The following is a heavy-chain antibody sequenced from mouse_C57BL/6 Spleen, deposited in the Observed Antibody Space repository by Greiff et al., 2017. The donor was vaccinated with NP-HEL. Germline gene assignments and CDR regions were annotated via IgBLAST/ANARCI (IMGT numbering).Heavy chain of an antibody. V-gene: IGHV1-64*01. CDR3: AREGTGAFDY. D-gene: IGHD3-3*01. CDR2: IHPNSGST. CDR1: GYTFTSYW. Sequence: QVQLQQPGAELVKPGASVKLSCKASGYTFTSYWMHWVKQRPGQGLEWIGMIHPNSGSTNSNETFKSKAKLTVDKSSSTAYMQLSSLTSEDSAVYYCAREGTGAFDYWGQGTTLTVSS. J-gene: IGHJ2*01.